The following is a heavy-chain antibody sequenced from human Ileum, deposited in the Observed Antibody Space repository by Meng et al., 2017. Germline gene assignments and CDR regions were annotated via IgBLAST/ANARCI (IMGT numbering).Heavy chain of an antibody. J-gene: IGHJ4*02. CDR1: RFTFSDRW. CDR3: TTFYAGY. V-gene: IGHV3-15*01. Sequence: VEFGEARGGFVKPGGSFRLSGAASRFTFSDRWMTWVRQAPGKGLEWVGHIQSKADGGTTEYAAPVKGRFTISRDDSKSTLYLQMNSLKTEDTAVYYCTTFYAGYWGQGTLVTVSS. CDR2: IQSKADGGTT. D-gene: IGHD3-16*01.